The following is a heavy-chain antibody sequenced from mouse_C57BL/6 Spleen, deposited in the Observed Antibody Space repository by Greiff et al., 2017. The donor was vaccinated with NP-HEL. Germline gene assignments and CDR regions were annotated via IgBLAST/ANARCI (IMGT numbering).Heavy chain of an antibody. CDR1: GYTFTSYW. Sequence: QVQLQQPGAELVRPGSSVKLSCKASGYTFTSYWMDWVKQRPGQGLEWIGNIYPSDSETHYNQKFKDKATLTVDKSSSTAYMQLSSLTSEDSAVYYCARGDGGLDYWGQGTTLTVSS. CDR3: ARGDGGLDY. V-gene: IGHV1-61*01. D-gene: IGHD3-3*01. CDR2: IYPSDSET. J-gene: IGHJ2*01.